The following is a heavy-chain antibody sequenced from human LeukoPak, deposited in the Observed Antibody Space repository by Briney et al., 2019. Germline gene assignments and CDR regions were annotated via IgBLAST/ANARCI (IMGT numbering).Heavy chain of an antibody. CDR1: GFTVSSNY. CDR2: IWYDGSNK. V-gene: IGHV3-33*08. J-gene: IGHJ6*02. D-gene: IGHD6-19*01. CDR3: AREDSDSSGWYYGMDV. Sequence: GGSLRLSCAASGFTVSSNYMSWVRQAPGKGLEWVAVIWYDGSNKYYADSVKGRFTISRDNSKNTLYLQMNSLRAEDTAVYYCAREDSDSSGWYYGMDVWGQGTTVTVSS.